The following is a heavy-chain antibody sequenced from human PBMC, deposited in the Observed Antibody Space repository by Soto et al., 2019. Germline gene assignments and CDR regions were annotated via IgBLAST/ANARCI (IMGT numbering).Heavy chain of an antibody. Sequence: SETLSLTCAVYGGSFSGYYWTWIRQPPGTGLEWIGEINHSGSTNYNPSLKSRVTISVDTSKNQFSLKLTSVTAADTAVYYCARRAGYYYDTSVGAHDYWGQGTVVTVSS. CDR3: ARRAGYYYDTSVGAHDY. V-gene: IGHV4-34*01. D-gene: IGHD3-22*01. J-gene: IGHJ4*02. CDR2: INHSGST. CDR1: GGSFSGYY.